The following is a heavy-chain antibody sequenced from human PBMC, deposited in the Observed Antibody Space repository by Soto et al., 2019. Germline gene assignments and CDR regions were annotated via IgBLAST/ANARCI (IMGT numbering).Heavy chain of an antibody. Sequence: XXTLSLPFTVSGGSISSYYWGWILQPPGKGLEWIGYIYYSGSTNYNPSLKSRVTISVDTSKNQFSLKLSSVTAADTAVYYCARQQLVDYYYYGMDVWGQGTTVTVSS. CDR2: IYYSGST. D-gene: IGHD6-13*01. J-gene: IGHJ6*02. CDR3: ARQQLVDYYYYGMDV. CDR1: GGSISSYY. V-gene: IGHV4-59*08.